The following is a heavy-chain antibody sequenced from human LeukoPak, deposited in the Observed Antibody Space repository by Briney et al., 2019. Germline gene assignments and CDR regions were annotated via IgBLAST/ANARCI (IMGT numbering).Heavy chain of an antibody. J-gene: IGHJ4*02. CDR1: GYSFNSYW. CDR2: IYPGDSDT. V-gene: IGHV5-51*01. Sequence: GESLKTSCKGSGYSFNSYWIGWVRQLPGKGLECMGIIYPGDSDTRYSPSFQGQVTISADKSISTAYLQWSSLKASDTAMYYCARLPGIVATIERYFDYWGQGTLVTVSS. CDR3: ARLPGIVATIERYFDY. D-gene: IGHD5-12*01.